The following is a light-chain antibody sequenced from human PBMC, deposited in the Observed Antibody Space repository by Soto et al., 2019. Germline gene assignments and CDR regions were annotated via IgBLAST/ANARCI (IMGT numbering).Light chain of an antibody. CDR2: DTN. CDR3: LLSYPGVRAV. CDR1: TGAVTSGHY. Sequence: QAVVTQEPSLTVSTGGTVTHTCGSSTGAVTSGHYPYWFQQKPGQAPRTLIYDTNNKHSWTPARFSGSLLGGKAALTLSDAQPEDEAEYCCLLSYPGVRAVFGGGTQLTVL. V-gene: IGLV7-46*01. J-gene: IGLJ7*01.